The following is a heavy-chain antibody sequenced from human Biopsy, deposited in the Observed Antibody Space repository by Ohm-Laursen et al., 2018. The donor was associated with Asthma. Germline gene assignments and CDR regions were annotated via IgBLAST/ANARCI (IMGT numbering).Heavy chain of an antibody. CDR2: IYYSGRT. J-gene: IGHJ2*01. V-gene: IGHV4-39*02. CDR3: ARAVSSSSYWYFDL. CDR1: GDAMSTSGSY. D-gene: IGHD6-6*01. Sequence: SQTLSLTCIVSGDAMSTSGSYWGWIRQSPGKGLEWIGSIYYSGRTYYNPSLESRDTISAETSKNHFSLKVTSVTAADTAVYYCARAVSSSSYWYFDLWGRGDLVTVSS.